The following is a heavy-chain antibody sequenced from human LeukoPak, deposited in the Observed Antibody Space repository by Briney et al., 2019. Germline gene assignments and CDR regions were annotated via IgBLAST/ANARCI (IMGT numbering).Heavy chain of an antibody. V-gene: IGHV1-18*01. CDR1: GYTFTNYG. Sequence: ASVKVSCKASGYTFTNYGISWVRQAPGQGLEWMGWSSAYNGNTNYAQKLQGRVTMTTDTSTSTAYMELRSLRSDDTAVYYCARDVLVGFTVAGTTDYWGQGTLVTVSS. D-gene: IGHD6-19*01. CDR3: ARDVLVGFTVAGTTDY. CDR2: SSAYNGNT. J-gene: IGHJ4*02.